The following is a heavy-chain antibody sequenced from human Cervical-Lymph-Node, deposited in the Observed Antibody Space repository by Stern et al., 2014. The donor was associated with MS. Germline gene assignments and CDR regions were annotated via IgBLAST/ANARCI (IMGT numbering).Heavy chain of an antibody. Sequence: VQLVESGSEVKKPGASVKVSCKASGYTFTSYGISWVRQAPGQGLEWMGWISAYNGNANYAQKLQGRDTMLTDPSTSIAYMELRILRSDDTAVYYCARGLLGSENAFDIWGQGTMVTVSS. D-gene: IGHD2-15*01. CDR3: ARGLLGSENAFDI. CDR1: GYTFTSYG. CDR2: ISAYNGNA. V-gene: IGHV1-18*01. J-gene: IGHJ3*02.